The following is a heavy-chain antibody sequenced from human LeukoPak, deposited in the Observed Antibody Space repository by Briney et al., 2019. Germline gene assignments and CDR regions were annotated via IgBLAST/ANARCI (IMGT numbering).Heavy chain of an antibody. Sequence: GSLRLSCAASGFTFSSYGMHWVRQAPGKGLEWVAVIPYDGSNKYYADSVKGRFTISRDNSKNTLYLQMNSLRAEDTAVYYCAKDFYGSGSYITYYFDYWGQGTLVTVSS. D-gene: IGHD3-10*01. V-gene: IGHV3-30*18. CDR2: IPYDGSNK. J-gene: IGHJ4*02. CDR3: AKDFYGSGSYITYYFDY. CDR1: GFTFSSYG.